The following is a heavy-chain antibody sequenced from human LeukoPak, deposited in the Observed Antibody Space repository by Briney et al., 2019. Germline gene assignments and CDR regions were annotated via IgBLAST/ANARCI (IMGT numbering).Heavy chain of an antibody. Sequence: GGSLRLSCAASGFIYSNYGMTWVRQAPGKGLEWVANINQDGSEKYYVDSVKGRSTISRDNAKNSLYLQMNSLRAEDTALYYCVKVSVAAPGSDYWGQGTLVTVSS. CDR1: GFIYSNYG. J-gene: IGHJ4*02. CDR2: INQDGSEK. D-gene: IGHD6-13*01. CDR3: VKVSVAAPGSDY. V-gene: IGHV3-7*01.